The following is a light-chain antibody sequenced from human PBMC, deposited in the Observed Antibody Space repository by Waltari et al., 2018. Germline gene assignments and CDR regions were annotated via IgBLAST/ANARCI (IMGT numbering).Light chain of an antibody. J-gene: IGLJ2*01. CDR3: ASYAGYNNLDVL. Sequence: SALTQPPSASASAGQSVTISCTRTKIDVGRFKYVSWYQQLPGEAPKLIIFDVNRRSSGIPDRFSGSKSGNTASLTVSGLQSEDEATYYCASYAGYNNLDVLFGGGTKLTVL. CDR2: DVN. V-gene: IGLV2-8*01. CDR1: KIDVGRFKY.